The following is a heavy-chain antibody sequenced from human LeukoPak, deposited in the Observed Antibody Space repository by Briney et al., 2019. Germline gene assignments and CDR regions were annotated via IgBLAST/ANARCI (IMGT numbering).Heavy chain of an antibody. Sequence: GGSLRLSCAASGFTFANYAMNWVRQAPGKGLEWVSNIGGRGGSTFYADSVKGRFTISRDHSKNTVYLQMNSLRVEDTAVYYCARPNYYDASGYYYFDYGGQGPLVTVPS. V-gene: IGHV3-23*01. D-gene: IGHD3-22*01. CDR3: ARPNYYDASGYYYFDY. CDR1: GFTFANYA. J-gene: IGHJ4*02. CDR2: IGGRGGST.